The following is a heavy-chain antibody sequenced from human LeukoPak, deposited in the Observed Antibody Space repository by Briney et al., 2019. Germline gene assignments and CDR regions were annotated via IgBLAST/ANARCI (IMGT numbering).Heavy chain of an antibody. J-gene: IGHJ4*02. CDR1: GYTFTSHD. V-gene: IGHV1-24*01. Sequence: ASVKVSCKASGYTFTSHDINWVRQATGQGLEWMGGFDPADGEIIYAQKFQGRVTTTEDTSTDTAQMELSSLRSEDTAVYYCATYDSSGYLDYWGQGTLVTVSS. CDR3: ATYDSSGYLDY. CDR2: FDPADGEI. D-gene: IGHD3-22*01.